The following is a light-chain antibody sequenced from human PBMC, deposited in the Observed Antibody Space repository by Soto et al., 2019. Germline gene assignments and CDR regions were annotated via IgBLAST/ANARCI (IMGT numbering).Light chain of an antibody. CDR3: QQYGSSPTWT. Sequence: EIVLTQSPGTLSLSPGERATLSCRASQSVSSSYLAWYQQKPGQAPRLLIYGASTRATGIPARFSGSGSGTEFTLTISRLESEDSAVYYCQQYGSSPTWTFGQGTKVDIK. CDR2: GAS. V-gene: IGKV3-20*01. CDR1: QSVSSSY. J-gene: IGKJ1*01.